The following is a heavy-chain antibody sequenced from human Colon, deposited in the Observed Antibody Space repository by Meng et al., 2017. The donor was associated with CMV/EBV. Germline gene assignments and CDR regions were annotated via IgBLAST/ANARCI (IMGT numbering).Heavy chain of an antibody. J-gene: IGHJ5*01. D-gene: IGHD4-23*01. V-gene: IGHV1-18*04. CDR1: GLPFTSYN. CDR2: INSYNGNT. Sequence: PGLPFTSYNLAWVRQAPGQGLEWLGWINSYNGNTNYAQIVQGIVTMAADPSTTTAYMERTDLRSDDTVVYCCARLNGGNSGDWLDSWGQGTLVTVSS. CDR3: ARLNGGNSGDWLDS.